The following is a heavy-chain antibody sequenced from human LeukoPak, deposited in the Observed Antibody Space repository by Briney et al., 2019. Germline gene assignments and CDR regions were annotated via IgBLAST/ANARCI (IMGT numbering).Heavy chain of an antibody. V-gene: IGHV2-70*17. CDR2: IDWDDGK. J-gene: IGHJ4*02. CDR3: ARTRFGDQGSRIDF. D-gene: IGHD3-10*01. Sequence: SGPTLVNPTQTLTLTCTFSGFSLTTSGMCVSWIRQPPGKALEWLARIDWDDGKFYSTSLKTRLTISKDTSKNQVVLTMTNMDPVDTATCYCARTRFGDQGSRIDFWGQGTLVTVSS. CDR1: GFSLTTSGMC.